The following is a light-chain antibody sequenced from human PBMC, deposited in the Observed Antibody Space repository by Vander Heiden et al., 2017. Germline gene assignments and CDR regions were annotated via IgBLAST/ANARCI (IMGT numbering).Light chain of an antibody. Sequence: EIVMTQSPATLSVSRGERATLSCRASQIVRTNLAWYQQRPGKGPRLLIFAASTRAPGVPDRSSGGGSGTEFALTISSLQSEEFAVYFCQQYNNWPPWTFGQGTKVEIK. J-gene: IGKJ1*01. CDR1: QIVRTN. V-gene: IGKV3-15*01. CDR3: QQYNNWPPWT. CDR2: AAS.